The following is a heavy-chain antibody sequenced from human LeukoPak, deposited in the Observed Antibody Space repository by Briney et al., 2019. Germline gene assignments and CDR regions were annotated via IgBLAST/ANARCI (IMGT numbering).Heavy chain of an antibody. Sequence: PGGSLRLSCAASGFTFSSYAMHWVRQAPGKGLEWVAVISYDGSNKYYADSVKGRFTISRDNSKNTLYLQMNSLRAEDTAVYYCTRTAFHYYDSSGYYVHWGQGTLVTVSS. J-gene: IGHJ4*02. CDR2: ISYDGSNK. CDR1: GFTFSSYA. V-gene: IGHV3-30*04. CDR3: TRTAFHYYDSSGYYVH. D-gene: IGHD3-22*01.